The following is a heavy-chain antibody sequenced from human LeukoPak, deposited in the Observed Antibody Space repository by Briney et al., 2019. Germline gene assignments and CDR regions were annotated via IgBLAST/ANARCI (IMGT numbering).Heavy chain of an antibody. V-gene: IGHV1-2*02. Sequence: GASVKVSCKASGYTFTGYYMHWVRQAPGQGLEWMGWINPNSGGTNYAQKFQGRVTMTRDTSISTAYMELSRLRSDDTAVYYCARVARIFGQPNRFDPWGQGTLVTVSS. CDR2: INPNSGGT. J-gene: IGHJ5*02. D-gene: IGHD2-15*01. CDR3: ARVARIFGQPNRFDP. CDR1: GYTFTGYY.